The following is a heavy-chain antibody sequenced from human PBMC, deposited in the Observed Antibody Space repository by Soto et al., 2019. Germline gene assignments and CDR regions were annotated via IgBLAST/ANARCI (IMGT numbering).Heavy chain of an antibody. CDR3: ARDRVSYSGDYPYYYGMDV. CDR1: GGSFSSYY. D-gene: IGHD4-17*01. J-gene: IGHJ6*02. Sequence: PSETLSLTCTVSGGSFSSYYWSWIRQTPGKGLEWIGYMYSGSTYYNPSLKSRVTFSLDTSKNQFSLKLTSVTAADTAVYYCARDRVSYSGDYPYYYGMDVWGQGTTVTVSS. V-gene: IGHV4-59*01. CDR2: MYSGST.